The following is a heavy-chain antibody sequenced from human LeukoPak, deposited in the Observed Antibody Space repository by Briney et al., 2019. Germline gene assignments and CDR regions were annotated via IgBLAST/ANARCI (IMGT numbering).Heavy chain of an antibody. CDR1: GYTFTTYG. J-gene: IGHJ4*02. Sequence: GASVKVSCKASGYTFTTYGISWVRQAPGQGLEWMGWISGYNGNTNYALKLQGRVTMTTDTSTSTAYMELRSLRSDDTAVYYCAKAESYSSGCDYWGQGTLVTVSS. V-gene: IGHV1-18*04. D-gene: IGHD6-19*01. CDR3: AKAESYSSGCDY. CDR2: ISGYNGNT.